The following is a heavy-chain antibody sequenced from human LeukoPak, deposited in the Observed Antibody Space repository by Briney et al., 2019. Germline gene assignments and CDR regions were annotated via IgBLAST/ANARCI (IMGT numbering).Heavy chain of an antibody. J-gene: IGHJ4*02. D-gene: IGHD2-21*02. Sequence: SQTLSLTCTVSGASIISGGYYWGWIRQHPGKGLEWLGYIYYTGSTYYNPSLKNRLTISIDTSKSQFSLKLTSVTAADTAVYYCARDPIAYCGADCYSDWGQGTLVTVSS. CDR2: IYYTGST. CDR3: ARDPIAYCGADCYSD. CDR1: GASIISGGYY. V-gene: IGHV4-31*03.